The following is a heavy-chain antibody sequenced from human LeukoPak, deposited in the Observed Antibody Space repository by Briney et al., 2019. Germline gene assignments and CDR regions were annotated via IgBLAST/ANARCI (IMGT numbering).Heavy chain of an antibody. CDR1: GGSISSSSYY. V-gene: IGHV4-39*07. CDR3: ARSSFGVVIGFDY. D-gene: IGHD3-3*01. CDR2: IYYSGST. J-gene: IGHJ4*02. Sequence: PSETLSLTCTVSGGSISSSSYYWGWIRQPPGKGLEWIGSIYYSGSTYYNPSLKSRVTISVDTSKNQFSLKLSSVTAADTAVYYCARSSFGVVIGFDYWGQGTLVTVSS.